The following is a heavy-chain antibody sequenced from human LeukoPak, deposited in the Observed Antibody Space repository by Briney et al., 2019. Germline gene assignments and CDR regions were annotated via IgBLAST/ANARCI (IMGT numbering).Heavy chain of an antibody. CDR2: IIPILGIA. J-gene: IGHJ4*02. D-gene: IGHD6-19*01. CDR3: ARDYWLPLYYFDY. CDR1: GGTFSSYA. Sequence: SVKVSCKASGGTFSSYAISWVRQAPGQGLEWMGRIIPILGIANYAQKFQGRVTITADKSTSTAYMELSSLRSEDTAVYYCARDYWLPLYYFDYWGQGTLVTVSS. V-gene: IGHV1-69*04.